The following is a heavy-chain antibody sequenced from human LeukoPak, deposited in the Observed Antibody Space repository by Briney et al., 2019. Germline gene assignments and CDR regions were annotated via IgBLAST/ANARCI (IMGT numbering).Heavy chain of an antibody. CDR1: GGSISSSSYY. V-gene: IGHV4-39*07. D-gene: IGHD3-22*01. J-gene: IGHJ4*02. CDR3: ARDYYYDSSGYYFSKYYFDY. Sequence: ASETLSLTCTVSGGSISSSSYYWGWIRQPPGKGLEWIGSIYYSGSTYYNPSLKSRVTISVDTSKNQFSLKLSSVTAADTAVYYCARDYYYDSSGYYFSKYYFDYWGQGTLVTVSS. CDR2: IYYSGST.